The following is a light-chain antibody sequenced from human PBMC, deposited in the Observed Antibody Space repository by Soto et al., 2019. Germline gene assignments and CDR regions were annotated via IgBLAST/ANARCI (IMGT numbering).Light chain of an antibody. J-gene: IGKJ4*01. V-gene: IGKV3-11*01. Sequence: EIVLTQSPATLSLSPGERATLSCRASQSVSGYLAWYQQKPGQAPRLLIYDTSNRATGIPARFSGSGSGTDFTLNISSLEPADFAGYYCHQRSNWPSTFGGGTKVEIK. CDR2: DTS. CDR1: QSVSGY. CDR3: HQRSNWPST.